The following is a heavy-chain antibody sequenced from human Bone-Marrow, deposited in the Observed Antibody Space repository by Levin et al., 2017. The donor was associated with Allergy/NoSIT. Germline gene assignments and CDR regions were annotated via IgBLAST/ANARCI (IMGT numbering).Heavy chain of an antibody. V-gene: IGHV7-4-1*02. D-gene: IGHD4-17*01. Sequence: GESLKISCKASGYTFTSYAMNWVRQAPGQGLEWMGWINTNTGNPTYAQGFTGRFVFSLDTSVSTAYLQISSLKAEDTAVYYCARGDDYGDYLAFDIWGQGTMVTVSS. CDR3: ARGDDYGDYLAFDI. CDR1: GYTFTSYA. CDR2: INTNTGNP. J-gene: IGHJ3*02.